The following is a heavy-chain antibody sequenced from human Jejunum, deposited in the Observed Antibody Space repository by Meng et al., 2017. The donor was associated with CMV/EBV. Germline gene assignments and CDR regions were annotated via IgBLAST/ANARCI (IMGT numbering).Heavy chain of an antibody. CDR3: GDPPAGY. V-gene: IGHV4/OR15-8*02. Sequence: QVQLQESGPGLVKSSGTLSLTCVVSGGSLIGTNWWNWVRQPPGGGLEWIGEIFHSGATNYNPSLKSRVTISIDNSKNQFSLKSTSMTAADTAVYFCGDPPAGYWGQGILVTVSS. CDR2: IFHSGAT. J-gene: IGHJ4*02. CDR1: GGSLIGTNW.